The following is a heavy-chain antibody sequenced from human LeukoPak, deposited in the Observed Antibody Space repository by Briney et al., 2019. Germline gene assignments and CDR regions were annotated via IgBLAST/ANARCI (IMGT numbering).Heavy chain of an antibody. V-gene: IGHV3-30*18. J-gene: IGHJ4*02. CDR1: GFAFSSYG. D-gene: IGHD3-10*02. Sequence: PGGYLRLSCAASGFAFSSYGMHWVRQAPGKGLEWVAVITYDGSEKYYAGSVRGRFTISRDISKNTLYLQMNSLRAEDTAVYFCAKALFWAVDYWGQGTLVTVSS. CDR3: AKALFWAVDY. CDR2: ITYDGSEK.